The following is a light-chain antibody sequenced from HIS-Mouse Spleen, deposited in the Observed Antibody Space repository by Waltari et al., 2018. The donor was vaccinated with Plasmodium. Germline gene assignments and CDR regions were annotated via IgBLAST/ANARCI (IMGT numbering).Light chain of an antibody. J-gene: IGLJ2*01. CDR1: SSNIGAGYD. CDR3: NSRDSSGTHGL. CDR2: GKN. V-gene: IGLV1-40*01. Sequence: QSVLTQPPSVSGAPGQRVTISCTGSSSNIGAGYDVHWYQQKPGQAPGLVIYGKNNRPPGIPDPFAGSSAGNTASLTITGAQAEDEADYFCNSRDSSGTHGLFGGGTKLTVL.